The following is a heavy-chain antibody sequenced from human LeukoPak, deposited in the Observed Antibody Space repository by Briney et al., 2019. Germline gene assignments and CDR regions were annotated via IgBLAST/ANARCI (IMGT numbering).Heavy chain of an antibody. CDR3: ARRSNYYGSGDAFDI. Sequence: SETLSLTCTVSGGSISSSNYYWGWIRQPPGKGLEWIASIHYSGSTYYNPSLKSRVTISVDTSKNQFSLKLSSVTAADTAVYYCARRSNYYGSGDAFDIWGQGTMVTVSS. V-gene: IGHV4-39*01. D-gene: IGHD3-10*01. CDR2: IHYSGST. CDR1: GGSISSSNYY. J-gene: IGHJ3*02.